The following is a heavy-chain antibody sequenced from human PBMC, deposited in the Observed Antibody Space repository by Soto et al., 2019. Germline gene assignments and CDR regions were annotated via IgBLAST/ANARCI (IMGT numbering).Heavy chain of an antibody. CDR3: AIMEYRRSTSPANPAY. CDR2: IIPIFGTA. V-gene: IGHV1-69*13. Sequence: SVKVSCKASGGTFSSYAISWVRQAPGQGLEWMGGIIPIFGTANYAQKFQGRVTITADESTSTAYMELSSLRSEETAVYYCAIMEYRRSTSPANPAYWGQGTLVTVSS. CDR1: GGTFSSYA. J-gene: IGHJ4*02. D-gene: IGHD6-6*01.